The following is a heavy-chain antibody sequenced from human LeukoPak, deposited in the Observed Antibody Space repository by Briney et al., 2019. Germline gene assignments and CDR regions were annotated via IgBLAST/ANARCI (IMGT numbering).Heavy chain of an antibody. CDR3: ANNFDY. V-gene: IGHV3-33*06. J-gene: IGHJ4*02. Sequence: GSLRLSCAASGFTFSNYGMHWVRQAPGKGLEWVALIYYDGSNKYYTDSVKGRFTISRDNSKNTLYLQMDSQRAEDTAVYYCANNFDYWGQGTLVTVSS. CDR1: GFTFSNYG. CDR2: IYYDGSNK.